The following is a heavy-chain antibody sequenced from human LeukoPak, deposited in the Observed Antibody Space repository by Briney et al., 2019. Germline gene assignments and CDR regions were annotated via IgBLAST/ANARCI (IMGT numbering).Heavy chain of an antibody. Sequence: QSGGSLRLSCAASGFTFSSYAMTWVRQAPGKGLEWVSAVSGSDDSAYYADSVKGRFGISRDNSKNTLYLQMNSLRADDTAVYYCAKSLRAYGYGYFDYWGQGTLLTVSS. CDR3: AKSLRAYGYGYFDY. CDR2: VSGSDDSA. CDR1: GFTFSSYA. J-gene: IGHJ4*02. D-gene: IGHD5-18*01. V-gene: IGHV3-23*01.